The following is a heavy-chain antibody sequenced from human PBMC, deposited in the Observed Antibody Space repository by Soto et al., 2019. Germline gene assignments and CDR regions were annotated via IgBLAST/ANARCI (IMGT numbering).Heavy chain of an antibody. V-gene: IGHV1-3*01. J-gene: IGHJ5*02. CDR2: INAGNGNT. CDR3: ARGFRGGDAAWFDP. CDR1: GYTLTSYA. D-gene: IGHD2-21*02. Sequence: QVQLVQSGAEVKKSGASVKVSCKASGYTLTSYAMHWVRQAPGQRLEWMGWINAGNGNTKYSQKFQGRVTITRDTSASTAYMELSSLRSEDTAVYYCARGFRGGDAAWFDPWGQGTMVTVSS.